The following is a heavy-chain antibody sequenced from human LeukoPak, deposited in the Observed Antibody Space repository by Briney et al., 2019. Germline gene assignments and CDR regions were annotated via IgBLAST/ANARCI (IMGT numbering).Heavy chain of an antibody. V-gene: IGHV3-48*02. CDR1: GFTFSSYN. J-gene: IGHJ4*02. D-gene: IGHD1-26*01. Sequence: GGSLRLSCAASGFTFSSYNMNWVRQAPGKGLQWVSYISSTTRSIYYADSVKGRFTISRDNAKNSLYLQMNSLRDEDTAVYYCARGSLEYWGQGTLVTVSS. CDR2: ISSTTRSI. CDR3: ARGSLEY.